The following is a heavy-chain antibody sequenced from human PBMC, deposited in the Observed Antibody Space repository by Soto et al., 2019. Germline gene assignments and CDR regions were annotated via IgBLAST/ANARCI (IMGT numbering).Heavy chain of an antibody. CDR3: ARDPPDYGGNQPP. Sequence: QVQLVQSGAEVKKPGSSVKVSCKASGGTFSSYAISWVRQAPGQGLEWMGGIIPIFGTANYAQKYHGRGKITADESKSKAYMELRSLRSEDTAVYYCARDPPDYGGNQPPWGQGTLVTVSS. V-gene: IGHV1-69*01. CDR2: IIPIFGTA. D-gene: IGHD4-17*01. J-gene: IGHJ5*02. CDR1: GGTFSSYA.